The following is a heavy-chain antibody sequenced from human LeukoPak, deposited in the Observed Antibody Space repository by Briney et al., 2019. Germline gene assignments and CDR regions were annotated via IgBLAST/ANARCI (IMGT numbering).Heavy chain of an antibody. V-gene: IGHV3-30*02. CDR1: GFTFSSYG. CDR2: IRYDGSDK. CDR3: AKPDSGSYLNDAFDI. J-gene: IGHJ3*02. D-gene: IGHD1-26*01. Sequence: GGSLRLSCAASGFTFSSYGIHWVRQAPVKGLEWVAFIRYDGSDKYFADIVKGRFTISRDNSKNTLYLQMNSLRAEDTAVYYCAKPDSGSYLNDAFDIWGQGTMVTVSS.